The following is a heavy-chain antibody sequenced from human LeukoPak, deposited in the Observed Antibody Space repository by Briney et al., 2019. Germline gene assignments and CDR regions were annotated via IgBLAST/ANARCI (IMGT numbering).Heavy chain of an antibody. CDR1: GYTLTELS. D-gene: IGHD5-18*01. CDR3: ATVIQLWLGFDY. J-gene: IGHJ4*02. Sequence: ASVKASFKVSGYTLTELSMHWVRQAPGKGLEWMGGFDPEDGETIYAQKFQGRVTMTEDTSTDTAYMELSSLRSEDTAVYYCATVIQLWLGFDYWGQGTLVTVSS. CDR2: FDPEDGET. V-gene: IGHV1-24*01.